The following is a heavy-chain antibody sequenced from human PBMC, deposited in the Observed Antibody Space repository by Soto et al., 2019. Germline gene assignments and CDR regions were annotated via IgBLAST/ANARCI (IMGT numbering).Heavy chain of an antibody. CDR1: GFTCDDCG. V-gene: IGHV3-20*04. CDR2: INWNGGST. D-gene: IGHD6-19*01. J-gene: IGHJ6*02. Sequence: SGGSLRLSCAASGFTCDDCGMSWVRQAPGKGLEWVSGINWNGGSTGYADSVKGRFTISRDNAKNSLYLQMNSLRAEDTALYYCARDVVAGTHHYGMDVWGQGTTVTVSS. CDR3: ARDVVAGTHHYGMDV.